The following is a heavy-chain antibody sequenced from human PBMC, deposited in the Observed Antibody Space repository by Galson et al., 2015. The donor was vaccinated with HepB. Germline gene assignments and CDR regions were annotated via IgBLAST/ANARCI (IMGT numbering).Heavy chain of an antibody. J-gene: IGHJ5*02. CDR3: AKTPRIIALKIVVGGGDWFDP. V-gene: IGHV3-30*18. CDR1: GFTFSSYG. D-gene: IGHD2-21*01. CDR2: ISYDGSNK. Sequence: SLRLSCAASGFTFSSYGMHWVRQAPGKGLEWVAVISYDGSNKYYADSVKGRFTISRDNSKNTLYLQMNSLRAEDTAVYYCAKTPRIIALKIVVGGGDWFDPWGQGTLVTVSS.